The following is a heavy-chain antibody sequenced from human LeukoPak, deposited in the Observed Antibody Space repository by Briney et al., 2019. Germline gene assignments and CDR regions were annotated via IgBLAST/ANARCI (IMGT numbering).Heavy chain of an antibody. J-gene: IGHJ4*02. CDR1: GYTFTSYG. CDR3: AGAVYYFDY. CDR2: ISAYNGNT. Sequence: ASVKVSCKASGYTFTSYGISWVRQAPGQGLEGMGWISAYNGNTNYAQKLQDRVTMTTDTSTSTAYMELRSLRSDDTAGYYYAGAVYYFDYWGQGPLVSVSS. V-gene: IGHV1-18*01.